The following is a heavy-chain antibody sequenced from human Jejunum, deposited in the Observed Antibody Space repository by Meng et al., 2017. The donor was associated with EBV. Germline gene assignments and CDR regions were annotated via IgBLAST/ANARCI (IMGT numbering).Heavy chain of an antibody. V-gene: IGHV4-34*02. Sequence: QVQLKQCGRGLLNPSETLSLHCAVYRGSFSGYYWSWIRQHPGKGLEWIGEINHSGRTNYNPSLRSRVTISVETSKNQFSLRLNSVTAADTAVYYCARVAFSYTTRSLDSWGQGTLVTVSS. CDR2: INHSGRT. J-gene: IGHJ4*02. CDR1: RGSFSGYY. D-gene: IGHD3-16*02. CDR3: ARVAFSYTTRSLDS.